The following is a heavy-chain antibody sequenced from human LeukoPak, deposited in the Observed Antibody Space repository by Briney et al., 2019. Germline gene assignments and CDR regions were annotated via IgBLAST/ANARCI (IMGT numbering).Heavy chain of an antibody. J-gene: IGHJ5*02. CDR1: GYTFTSYD. CDR2: IIPIFGTA. Sequence: ASVKVSCKASGYTFTSYDINWVRQATGQGLEWMGGIIPIFGTANYAQKFQGRVTITTDESTSTAYMELSSLRSEDTAVYYCARGGDGYCSSTSCYTYNWFDPWGQGTLVTVSS. CDR3: ARGGDGYCSSTSCYTYNWFDP. V-gene: IGHV1-69*05. D-gene: IGHD2-2*02.